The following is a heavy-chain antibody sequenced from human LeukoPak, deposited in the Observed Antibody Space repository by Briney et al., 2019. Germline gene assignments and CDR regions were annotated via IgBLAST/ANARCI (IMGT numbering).Heavy chain of an antibody. V-gene: IGHV5-51*01. CDR1: GYSFTSYW. Sequence: ESLKISCKGSGYSFTSYWIGWVRQVPGKGLEWMGIIYPGDSDTAYSPSFQGQVTVSADKSITTAYLQWSSLKASDTAMNYCARRGRYSYGSYFDYWGQGTLVTVSS. CDR3: ARRGRYSYGSYFDY. D-gene: IGHD5-18*01. J-gene: IGHJ4*02. CDR2: IYPGDSDT.